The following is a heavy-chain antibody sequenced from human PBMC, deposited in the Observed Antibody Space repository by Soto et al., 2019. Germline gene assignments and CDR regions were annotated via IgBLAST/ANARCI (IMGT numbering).Heavy chain of an antibody. CDR2: ILSTDEK. V-gene: IGHV2-26*01. D-gene: IGHD2-15*01. CDR3: SRSVEMRNRIYV. J-gene: IGHJ6*02. CDR1: NATMG. Sequence: NATMGKNWIRQPPGKALEWLAHILSTDEKSYSTPLRSRLNISTDTSKTRVVLTMTNMGPMDTATYYCSRSVEMRNRIYVSSRGSTVIGSS.